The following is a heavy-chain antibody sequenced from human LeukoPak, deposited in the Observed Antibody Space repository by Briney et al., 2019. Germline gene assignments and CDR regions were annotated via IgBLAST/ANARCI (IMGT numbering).Heavy chain of an antibody. D-gene: IGHD4-17*01. CDR1: GFTFSSYA. CDR3: ARERDDDYGDYALGY. V-gene: IGHV3-30*04. CDR2: ISYDGSNK. Sequence: GGSLRLPCAASGFTFSSYAMHWVRQAPGKGLEWVAVISYDGSNKYYADSVKGRFTISRDNSKNTLYLQMNSLRAEDTAVYYCARERDDDYGDYALGYWGQGTLVTVSS. J-gene: IGHJ4*02.